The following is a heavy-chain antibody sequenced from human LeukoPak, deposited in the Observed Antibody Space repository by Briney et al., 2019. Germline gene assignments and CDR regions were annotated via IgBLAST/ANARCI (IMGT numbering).Heavy chain of an antibody. D-gene: IGHD3-3*01. V-gene: IGHV4-39*07. CDR2: IYYSGST. Sequence: SETLSLTCTVSGGSISSSSYYWGWIRQPPGKGLEWIGSIYYSGSTYYNPSLKSRVTISVDTSKNQFSLKLSSVTAADTAVYYCARDRHRVVSDYFDYWGQGTLVTVSS. J-gene: IGHJ4*02. CDR1: GGSISSSSYY. CDR3: ARDRHRVVSDYFDY.